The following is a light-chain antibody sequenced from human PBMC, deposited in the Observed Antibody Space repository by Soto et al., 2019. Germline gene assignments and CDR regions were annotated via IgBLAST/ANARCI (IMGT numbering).Light chain of an antibody. V-gene: IGLV2-14*01. J-gene: IGLJ2*01. CDR3: SSYASSSTVI. CDR2: DVT. CDR1: SSDVGNYNY. Sequence: QSALTQPASVSGSPGQSITISCTGSSSDVGNYNYVTWYQQNPDKAPKRIIYDVTNRPSGVSNRFSGSKSGNTASLTISGLQSEDEADYYCSSYASSSTVIFGGGTKLTVL.